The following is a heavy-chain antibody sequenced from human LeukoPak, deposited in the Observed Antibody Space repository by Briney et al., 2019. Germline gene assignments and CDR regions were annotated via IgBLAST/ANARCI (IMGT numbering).Heavy chain of an antibody. CDR3: ASPPDVVAAGFDP. CDR2: IYTSGST. D-gene: IGHD2-15*01. CDR1: GGSISSGSYY. V-gene: IGHV4-61*02. Sequence: SETLSLTCTVSGGSISSGSYYWSWIRQPAGKGLEWIGRIYTSGSTNYNPSLKSRVTISVDTSKNQFSLKLSSVTAADTAVYYCASPPDVVAAGFDPWGQGTLVTVSS. J-gene: IGHJ5*02.